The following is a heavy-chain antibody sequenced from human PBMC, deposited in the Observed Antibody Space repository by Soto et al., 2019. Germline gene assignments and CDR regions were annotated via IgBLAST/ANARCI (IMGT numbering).Heavy chain of an antibody. Sequence: SETLSLTCAVSGYSISSGYYWGWIRQPPGKGLEWIGSIYHSGSTYYNPSLKSRVTISVDTSKNQFSLKLSSVTAADTAVYYCARVPVAGYSSGWYFDYWGQGTLVTVSS. CDR3: ARVPVAGYSSGWYFDY. CDR1: GYSISSGYY. CDR2: IYHSGST. D-gene: IGHD6-19*01. J-gene: IGHJ4*02. V-gene: IGHV4-38-2*01.